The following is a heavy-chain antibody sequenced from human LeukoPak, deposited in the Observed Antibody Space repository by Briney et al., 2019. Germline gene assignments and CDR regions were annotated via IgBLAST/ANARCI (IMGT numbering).Heavy chain of an antibody. CDR1: GYTFTNYG. V-gene: IGHV1-8*03. Sequence: ASVKVSCKASGYTFTNYGISWVRQATGQGLEWMGWMNPNSGNTGYAQKFQGRVTITRNTSISTAYIELSSLRSEDTAVYYCAKTSHSSSNYYYYYMDVWGKGTTVTVSS. CDR3: AKTSHSSSNYYYYYMDV. D-gene: IGHD6-6*01. J-gene: IGHJ6*03. CDR2: MNPNSGNT.